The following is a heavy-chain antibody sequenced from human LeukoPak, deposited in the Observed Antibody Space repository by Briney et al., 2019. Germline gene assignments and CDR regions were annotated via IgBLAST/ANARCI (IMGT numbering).Heavy chain of an antibody. Sequence: PSETLSLTCTVSGGSISVTSCYWGWIRQPPGKGLEWIGTIYYTGSTYYNPSLKSRVTMSVDTSKRQFSLNLSSVTAADTAVYYCAANRLRFLEWSTGSTRFDYWGQGTLVAVSS. V-gene: IGHV4-39*01. CDR2: IYYTGST. CDR1: GGSISVTSCY. J-gene: IGHJ4*02. D-gene: IGHD3-3*01. CDR3: AANRLRFLEWSTGSTRFDY.